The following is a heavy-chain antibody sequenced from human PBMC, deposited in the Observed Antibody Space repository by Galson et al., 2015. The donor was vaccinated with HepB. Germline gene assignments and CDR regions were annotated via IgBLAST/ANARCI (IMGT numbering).Heavy chain of an antibody. V-gene: IGHV1-24*01. J-gene: IGHJ4*02. CDR2: FDPEDGET. CDR3: ATYYYGSGYFDY. D-gene: IGHD3-10*01. Sequence: SVKVSCKVSGYTLTELSMHWVRQAPGKGLEWMGGFDPEDGETIYAQKFQGRVTMTEDTSTDTAYMELSSLRSEDTAVYYCATYYYGSGYFDYWGQGTLVTVSS. CDR1: GYTLTELS.